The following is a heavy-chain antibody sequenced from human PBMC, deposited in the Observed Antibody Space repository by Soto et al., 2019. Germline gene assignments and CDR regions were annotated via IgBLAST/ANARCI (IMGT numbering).Heavy chain of an antibody. Sequence: GGSLRLSCAASGFTLSNYEVNWVRQAPGKGLESDSYISSSGSTTYYADSIKGRSTISRDNAKNTLFLQMKSLRPGERVVYYWARDGGYCSSISWSGGAHYYYGMDVWGQGTTVTVSS. CDR3: ARDGGYCSSISWSGGAHYYYGMDV. CDR1: GFTLSNYE. J-gene: IGHJ6*02. V-gene: IGHV3-48*03. D-gene: IGHD2-2*01. CDR2: ISSSGSTT.